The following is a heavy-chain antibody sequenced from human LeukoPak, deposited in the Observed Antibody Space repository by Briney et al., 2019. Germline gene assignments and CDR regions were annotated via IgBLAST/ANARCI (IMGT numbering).Heavy chain of an antibody. CDR1: GFTFSDYY. CDR2: ISSSGSYT. Sequence: GRSLRLSCAASGFTFSDYYMSWIRQAPGKGLEWVSYISSSGSYTIYADSVKGRFTISRDIAKNSLYLQMNSLRAEDTAVYYCARLKYGSPQHWGQGTLVTVSS. J-gene: IGHJ1*01. D-gene: IGHD1-26*01. V-gene: IGHV3-11*06. CDR3: ARLKYGSPQH.